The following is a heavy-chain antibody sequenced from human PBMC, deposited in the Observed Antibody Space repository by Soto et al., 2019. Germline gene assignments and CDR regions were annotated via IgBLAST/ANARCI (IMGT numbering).Heavy chain of an antibody. Sequence: PSETLSLTCTVSGGSISSSSYYWGWIRQPPGKGLEWIGSIHYSGSTYYNPSLKSRVTISVDTSKNQFSLKLSSVTAADTAVYYCAGPAFWAPSIAARPGYYGMDVWGQGTAVTVSS. J-gene: IGHJ6*02. D-gene: IGHD6-6*01. CDR1: GGSISSSSYY. CDR2: IHYSGST. CDR3: AGPAFWAPSIAARPGYYGMDV. V-gene: IGHV4-39*01.